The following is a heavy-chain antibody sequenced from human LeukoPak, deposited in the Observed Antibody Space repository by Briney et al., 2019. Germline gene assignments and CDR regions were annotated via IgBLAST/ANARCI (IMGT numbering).Heavy chain of an antibody. D-gene: IGHD4-23*01. V-gene: IGHV1-24*01. Sequence: ASVKVSCKVSGYTLTELSMHWVRQAPGKGLEWMGGFDPEDGETIYAQKFQGRVTMTEDTSTDTAYMEVSSLRSEDTAVYYCATADGGSLIFDYWGQGTLVTVYS. CDR3: ATADGGSLIFDY. J-gene: IGHJ4*02. CDR1: GYTLTELS. CDR2: FDPEDGET.